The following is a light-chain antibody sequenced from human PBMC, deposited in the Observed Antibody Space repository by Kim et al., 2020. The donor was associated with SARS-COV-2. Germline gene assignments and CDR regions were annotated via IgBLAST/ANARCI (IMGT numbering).Light chain of an antibody. J-gene: IGLJ1*01. CDR2: DVN. CDR1: SSDIGTYNY. Sequence: GQSITISCTGTSSDIGTYNYVSWYQQHPDKAPKLMIHDVNNRPSGISDRFSGSKSGNTASLTISGLQAEDEADYYCGSYTDSGLYVFGTGTKVTVL. V-gene: IGLV2-14*03. CDR3: GSYTDSGLYV.